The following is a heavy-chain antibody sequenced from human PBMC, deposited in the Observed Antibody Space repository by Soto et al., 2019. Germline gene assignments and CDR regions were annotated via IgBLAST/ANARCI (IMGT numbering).Heavy chain of an antibody. J-gene: IGHJ6*02. V-gene: IGHV1-46*01. D-gene: IGHD6-19*01. CDR3: ARGIAVAGSDYYYYGMDV. CDR2: INPSGGST. CDR1: GYTFTSYY. Sequence: ASVKVSCKASGYTFTSYYMHWVRQAPGQGLEGMGIINPSGGSTSYAQKFQGRVTMTRDTSTSTVYMELSSLRSEDTAVYYCARGIAVAGSDYYYYGMDVWGQGTTVTVSS.